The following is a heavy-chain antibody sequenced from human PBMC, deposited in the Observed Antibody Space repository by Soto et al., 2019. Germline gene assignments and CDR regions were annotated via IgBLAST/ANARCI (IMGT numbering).Heavy chain of an antibody. CDR3: ARGRGVVVPAGTPDAFDV. D-gene: IGHD6-13*01. CDR2: ISAYNDYT. J-gene: IGHJ3*01. Sequence: QAQLVQSGGEVKRPGASVKVSCKASGYTFNKYGFNWVRQAPGQGLEWMGRISAYNDYTNFAQKFQGRVTLTTDASTNTAYMELKILRSGDTAIYYCARGRGVVVPAGTPDAFDVWGQGTMVTVSS. CDR1: GYTFNKYG. V-gene: IGHV1-18*01.